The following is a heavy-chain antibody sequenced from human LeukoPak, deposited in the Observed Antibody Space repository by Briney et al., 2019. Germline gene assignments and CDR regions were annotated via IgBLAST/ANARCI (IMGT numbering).Heavy chain of an antibody. CDR3: ARDRFIGYGGNSDYYYYGMDV. CDR2: INPNSGGT. CDR1: GYTFTGYY. J-gene: IGHJ6*02. D-gene: IGHD4-23*01. V-gene: IGHV1-2*04. Sequence: ASVKVSCKASGYTFTGYYMHWVRQAPGQGLEWMGWINPNSGGTNYAQKFQGWVTMTRDTSISTAYMELSRLRSDDTAVYYCARDRFIGYGGNSDYYYYGMDVWGQGTTVTVSS.